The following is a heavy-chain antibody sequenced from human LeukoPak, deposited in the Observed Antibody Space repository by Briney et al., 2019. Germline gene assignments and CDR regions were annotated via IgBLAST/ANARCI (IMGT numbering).Heavy chain of an antibody. CDR1: GGSISSYY. D-gene: IGHD4-11*01. CDR2: IYYSGST. J-gene: IGHJ5*02. CDR3: ARVLQGWFDP. Sequence: PSETLSLTRTVSGGSISSYYWSWIRQPPGKGLEWIGYIYYSGSTNYNPSLKSRVTISVDTSKNQFSLKLSSVTAADTAVYYCARVLQGWFDPWGQGTLVTVSS. V-gene: IGHV4-59*01.